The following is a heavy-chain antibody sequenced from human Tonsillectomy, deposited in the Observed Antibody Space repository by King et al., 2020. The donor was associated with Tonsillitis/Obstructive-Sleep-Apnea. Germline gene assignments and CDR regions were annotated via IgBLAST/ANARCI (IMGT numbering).Heavy chain of an antibody. CDR2: IIPIVGVA. V-gene: IGHV1-69*10. D-gene: IGHD3-22*01. J-gene: IGHJ4*02. CDR3: ARGTYYDSSGYYHFDY. Sequence: QLVQSGAEVKKPGSSVKVSCKAPGGTFSSYAISGVRQAPGQGLEWMGGIIPIVGVANYAQNFQGRVTITADKSTSTAYMELSSLRSEDTAVYYCARGTYYDSSGYYHFDYWGQGTLVTVSS. CDR1: GGTFSSYA.